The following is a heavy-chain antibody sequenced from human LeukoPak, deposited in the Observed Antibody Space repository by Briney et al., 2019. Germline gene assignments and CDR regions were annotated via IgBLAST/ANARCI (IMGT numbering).Heavy chain of an antibody. CDR1: GGSFSGYY. J-gene: IGHJ4*02. Sequence: PSETLSLTCAVYGGSFSGYYWSWIRQPRGKGLEWIGEINHSGSTNYNPSLKSRVTISVDTSKNQFSLKLSSVTAADTAVYYCARGGVYSSGWYQLDYWGQGTLVTVSS. CDR3: ARGGVYSSGWYQLDY. D-gene: IGHD6-19*01. V-gene: IGHV4-34*01. CDR2: INHSGST.